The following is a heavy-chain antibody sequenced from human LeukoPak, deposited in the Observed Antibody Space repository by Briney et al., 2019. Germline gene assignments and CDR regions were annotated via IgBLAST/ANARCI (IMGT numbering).Heavy chain of an antibody. D-gene: IGHD7-27*01. J-gene: IGHJ4*02. CDR3: AKDPWGSRGYFDY. Sequence: PGGSLRLSCAASGFTFSRNAMIWVRQAPGKGLEWVSASSGSGSDTYYADSVKGRFTIFRDNSKNTVYLRMNSLRAEDTAVYYCAKDPWGSRGYFDYWGQGTLVTVSS. CDR1: GFTFSRNA. CDR2: SSGSGSDT. V-gene: IGHV3-23*01.